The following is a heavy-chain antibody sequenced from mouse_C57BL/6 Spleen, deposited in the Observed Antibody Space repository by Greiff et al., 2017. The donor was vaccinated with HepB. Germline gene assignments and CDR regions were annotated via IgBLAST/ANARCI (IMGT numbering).Heavy chain of an antibody. V-gene: IGHV1-15*01. CDR1: GYTFTDYE. D-gene: IGHD4-1*01. CDR3: TRLGGTHFAY. J-gene: IGHJ3*01. Sequence: VQLQQSGAELVRPGASVTLSCKASGYTFTDYEMHWVKQTPVHGLEWIGAIDPETGGTAYNQKFKGKAILTADKSSSTAYMELRSLTSEDSAVYYCTRLGGTHFAYWGQGTLVTVSA. CDR2: IDPETGGT.